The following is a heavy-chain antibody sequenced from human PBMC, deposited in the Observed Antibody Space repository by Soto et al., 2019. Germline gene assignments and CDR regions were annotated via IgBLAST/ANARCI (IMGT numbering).Heavy chain of an antibody. J-gene: IGHJ6*03. D-gene: IGHD6-13*01. CDR2: ISSSSSYI. CDR3: ARGLIAAARARSMDV. CDR1: GFTFSSYS. Sequence: GGSLRLSCAASGFTFSSYSMNWVRQAPGKGLEWVSSISSSSSYIYDADSVKGRFTISRDNAKNSLYLQMNSLRAEDTAVYYCARGLIAAARARSMDVWGKGTTVTVSS. V-gene: IGHV3-21*01.